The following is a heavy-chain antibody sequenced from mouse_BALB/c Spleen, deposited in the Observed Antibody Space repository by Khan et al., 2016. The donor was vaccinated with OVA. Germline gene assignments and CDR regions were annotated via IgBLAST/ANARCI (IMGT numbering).Heavy chain of an antibody. CDR1: GFTFSSYA. CDR2: ISSGGHYT. CDR3: ARSLCDYHAIGY. D-gene: IGHD2-13*01. Sequence: EVELVESGGGLVKPGGSLKLSCSASGFTFSSYAMSWVRQTPEKRLELVATISSGGHYTIYLDSVKGRVTISRDNARNTQYLQMSSLRSEDTAMHYCARSLCDYHAIGYWGQGTSVTVSS. J-gene: IGHJ4*01. V-gene: IGHV5-9-3*01.